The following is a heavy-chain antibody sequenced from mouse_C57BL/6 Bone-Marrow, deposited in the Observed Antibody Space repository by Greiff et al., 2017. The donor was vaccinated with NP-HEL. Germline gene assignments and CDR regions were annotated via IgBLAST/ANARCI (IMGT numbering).Heavy chain of an antibody. CDR3: ARYYYERAWFAY. Sequence: QVQLQQPGAELVKPGASVKMSCKASGYTFTSYWITWVKQRPGQGLEWIGDIYPGSGSTNYNEKFKSKATLTVDTSSSTAYMQLSSLTSEDSAVYYCARYYYERAWFAYWGQGTLVTVSA. CDR1: GYTFTSYW. J-gene: IGHJ3*01. V-gene: IGHV1-55*01. D-gene: IGHD2-4*01. CDR2: IYPGSGST.